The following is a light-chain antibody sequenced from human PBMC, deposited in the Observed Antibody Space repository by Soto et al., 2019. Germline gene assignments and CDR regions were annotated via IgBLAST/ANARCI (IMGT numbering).Light chain of an antibody. CDR2: EVS. CDR1: SGDVGGYNY. V-gene: IGLV2-14*01. Sequence: QSVLTQPAAVSGSPGQSITISCTGTSGDVGGYNYVSWYQQHPGKAPKLMIYEVSNRPSGVSNRFSGSKSGNTASLTISGLQAEDEADYYCSSYTSSSTLVFGTGTKVTLL. CDR3: SSYTSSSTLV. J-gene: IGLJ1*01.